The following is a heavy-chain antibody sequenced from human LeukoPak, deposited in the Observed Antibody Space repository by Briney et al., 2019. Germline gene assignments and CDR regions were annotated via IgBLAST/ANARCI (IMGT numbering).Heavy chain of an antibody. CDR1: GYTFTSYG. CDR3: ARSYYDFWSGYRTAFDY. Sequence: GASVKVSCKASGYTFTSYGISWVRQAPGQGLEWMGWISAYNGNTNYAQKLQGRVTMTTDTSTSTAYMELRSLRSDDTAVYYCARSYYDFWSGYRTAFDYWGQGTLVTVSS. J-gene: IGHJ4*02. D-gene: IGHD3-3*01. CDR2: ISAYNGNT. V-gene: IGHV1-18*01.